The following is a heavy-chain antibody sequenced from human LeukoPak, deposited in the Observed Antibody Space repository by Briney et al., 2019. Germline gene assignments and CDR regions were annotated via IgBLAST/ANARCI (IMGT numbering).Heavy chain of an antibody. D-gene: IGHD5-18*01. J-gene: IGHJ4*02. V-gene: IGHV3-30*18. CDR1: GFTFSSYG. Sequence: GGSLRLSCAASGFTFSSYGMHWVRQAPGKGLEWVAVISYDGSNKYYADSVKGRFTISRDNSKNTLYLQMNSLRAEDTAVYYCAKYYSCGSFDYWGQGTLVTVSS. CDR3: AKYYSCGSFDY. CDR2: ISYDGSNK.